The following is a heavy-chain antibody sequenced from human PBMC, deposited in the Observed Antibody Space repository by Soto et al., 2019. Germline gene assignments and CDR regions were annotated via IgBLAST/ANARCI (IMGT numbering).Heavy chain of an antibody. D-gene: IGHD1-26*01. Sequence: ASVKVSCKASGYTFTSYAMHWVRQAPGQRLEWMGWINAGNGNTKYSQRFQGRVTITRDTSASTAYMELSSLRSEDTAVYYCARWQWELRKFDYWGQGTLVTSPQ. CDR3: ARWQWELRKFDY. J-gene: IGHJ4*02. V-gene: IGHV1-3*01. CDR1: GYTFTSYA. CDR2: INAGNGNT.